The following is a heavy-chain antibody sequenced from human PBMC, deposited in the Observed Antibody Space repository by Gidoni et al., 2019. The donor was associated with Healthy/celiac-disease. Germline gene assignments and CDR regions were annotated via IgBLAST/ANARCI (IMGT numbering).Heavy chain of an antibody. CDR2: ISSSRSYK. Sequence: EVQLVESGGGLVKPGGSLRLSCAASGFPFGSYSMNWFRQAQGKGLEWVSSISSSRSYKYYADSGKGRFTISRKNAKNSLDLKMNSLRAEVTAVYYCARVPAASSSWSPDFDYWGQGTLVTVSS. V-gene: IGHV3-21*01. CDR1: GFPFGSYS. D-gene: IGHD6-13*01. J-gene: IGHJ4*02. CDR3: ARVPAASSSWSPDFDY.